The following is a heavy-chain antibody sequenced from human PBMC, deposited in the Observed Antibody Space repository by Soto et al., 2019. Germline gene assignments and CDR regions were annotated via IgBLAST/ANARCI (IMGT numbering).Heavy chain of an antibody. D-gene: IGHD3-16*02. Sequence: QVQLVQSGAEVKKPGASVKVSCKASGYTFTSYGISWVRQAPGQGLEWMGWISAYNGNTNYSQKLQGRVTMTTDTYTQTAYIEQGIVRSDDTAVYDCARDLSGVGSYRWFDYWGQGTLVTVSS. CDR2: ISAYNGNT. J-gene: IGHJ4*02. CDR1: GYTFTSYG. V-gene: IGHV1-18*01. CDR3: ARDLSGVGSYRWFDY.